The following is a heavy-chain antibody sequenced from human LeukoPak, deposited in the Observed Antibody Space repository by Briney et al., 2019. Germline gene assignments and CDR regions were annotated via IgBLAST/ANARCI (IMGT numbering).Heavy chain of an antibody. D-gene: IGHD6-13*01. CDR3: ARAQAAGTFWFDP. V-gene: IGHV4-38-2*02. CDR2: INHSGST. J-gene: IGHJ5*02. Sequence: SETLSLTCTVSGYSISSGYYWGWIRQPPGKGLEWIGSINHSGSTNYNPSLKSRVTISVDTSKNQFSLKLSSVTAADTAVYYCARAQAAGTFWFDPWGQGTLVTVSS. CDR1: GYSISSGYY.